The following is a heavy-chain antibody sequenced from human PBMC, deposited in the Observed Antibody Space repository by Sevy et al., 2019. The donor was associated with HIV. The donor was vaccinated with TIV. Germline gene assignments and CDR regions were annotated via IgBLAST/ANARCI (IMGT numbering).Heavy chain of an antibody. CDR1: GFTFSNYG. J-gene: IGHJ3*02. CDR2: IRYDGSNE. CDR3: AKDRKVLLVVYAIPFDALDI. D-gene: IGHD2-8*02. Sequence: GGSLRLSCAASGFTFSNYGIHWVRQAPGKGLERVAFIRYDGSNEYYVDSVKGRFTISRDNSKSTLYLQMNSLSAEDTAVYYCAKDRKVLLVVYAIPFDALDIWGQGTMVTVSS. V-gene: IGHV3-30*02.